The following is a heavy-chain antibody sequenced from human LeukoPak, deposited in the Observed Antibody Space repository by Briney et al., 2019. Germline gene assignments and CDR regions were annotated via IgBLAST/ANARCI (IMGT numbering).Heavy chain of an antibody. V-gene: IGHV1-2*02. CDR1: GYIFTDYY. J-gene: IGHJ5*02. CDR3: ARDMVGATPWFDP. CDR2: INPNSGGT. D-gene: IGHD1-26*01. Sequence: ASVKVSCKASGYIFTDYYIHWVRQARGQGLEWMGWINPNSGGTYFAQSFEARVTLSRDTSINTAYMEMRGLTSDDTAVYYCARDMVGATPWFDPWGQGTLVTVSS.